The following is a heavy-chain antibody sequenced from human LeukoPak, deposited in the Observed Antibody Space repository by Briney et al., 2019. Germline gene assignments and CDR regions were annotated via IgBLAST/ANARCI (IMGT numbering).Heavy chain of an antibody. CDR2: VYYSGST. D-gene: IGHD3-22*01. CDR3: ARAYYYDSSGYYHDY. V-gene: IGHV4-30-4*01. Sequence: PSETLSLTCTVSGGSISSGDYYWSWIRQPPGKGLEWIGYVYYSGSTYYNPSLKSRVTISVDTSKNQFSLKLSSVTAADTAVYYCARAYYYDSSGYYHDYWGQGTLVTVSS. CDR1: GGSISSGDYY. J-gene: IGHJ4*02.